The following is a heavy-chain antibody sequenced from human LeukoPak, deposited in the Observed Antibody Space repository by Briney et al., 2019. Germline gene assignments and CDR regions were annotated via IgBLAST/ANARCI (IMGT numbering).Heavy chain of an antibody. J-gene: IGHJ4*02. CDR1: GDSISSYY. CDR2: IHYNGNT. V-gene: IGHV4-59*01. CDR3: ARGVDSGYPDY. Sequence: SSGTLSLTCSVSGDSISSYYWTWIRQTPGKGLEWIAYIHYNGNTKSNPSLKSRVTISLDTSKNQSSLKLTSLTAADTAVYYCARGVDSGYPDYWGQGTLVTVSS. D-gene: IGHD3-22*01.